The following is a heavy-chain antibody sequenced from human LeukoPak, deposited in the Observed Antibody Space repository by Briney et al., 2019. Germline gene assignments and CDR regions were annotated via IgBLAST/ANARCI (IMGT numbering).Heavy chain of an antibody. Sequence: ETLSLTCSVSGGSISSYYWSWIRQPPGKALEWLAHIFSNDEKSYSTSLKSRLTISKDTSKSQVVLTMTNMDPVDTATYYCARIPYCSGGSCYRGWYYYYMDVWGKGTTVTVSS. J-gene: IGHJ6*03. CDR1: GGSISSYYW. CDR3: ARIPYCSGGSCYRGWYYYYMDV. V-gene: IGHV2-26*01. CDR2: IFSNDEK. D-gene: IGHD2-15*01.